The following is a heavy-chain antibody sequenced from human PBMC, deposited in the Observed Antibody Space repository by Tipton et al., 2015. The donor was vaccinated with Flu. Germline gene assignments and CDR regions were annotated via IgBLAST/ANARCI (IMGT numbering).Heavy chain of an antibody. D-gene: IGHD5-12*01. V-gene: IGHV4-31*03. J-gene: IGHJ5*02. CDR3: AKGLDP. CDR2: IYYSGLS. Sequence: TLSLTCTVSGDSISSGGYYWTWIRQRPGKGLEWIGYIYYSGLSLYNPSLKSRLTISVDKPKNQFSLRLNSVTAADTAVYYCAKGLDPWGQGTLVTVSS. CDR1: GDSISSGGYY.